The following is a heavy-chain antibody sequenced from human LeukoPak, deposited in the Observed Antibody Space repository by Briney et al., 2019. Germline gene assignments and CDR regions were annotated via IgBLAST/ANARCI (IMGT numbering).Heavy chain of an antibody. V-gene: IGHV3-30*03. CDR3: ARFAAGGSYYYYMDV. J-gene: IGHJ6*03. CDR2: ISYDGSNK. Sequence: GGSLRLSCAASGFTFSSYGMHWVRQAPGKGLEWVAVISYDGSNKYYADSVKGRFTISRDNSKNSLYLQMNSLRADDTAVYYCARFAAGGSYYYYMDVWGKGTTVTVSS. CDR1: GFTFSSYG. D-gene: IGHD6-25*01.